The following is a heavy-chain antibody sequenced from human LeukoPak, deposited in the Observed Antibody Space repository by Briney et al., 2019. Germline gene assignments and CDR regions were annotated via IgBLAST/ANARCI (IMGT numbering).Heavy chain of an antibody. CDR3: ARDYYDSSCYYRGGDYFDY. J-gene: IGHJ4*02. Sequence: ASVTVSCKASGYTFNSYGISWVRQAPGQGLEWMGWISAYNGNTNFAQNLQGRVTMTTDTSTSTAYMELRSLRSDDTAVYYCARDYYDSSCYYRGGDYFDYWGQGTLVTVSS. CDR1: GYTFNSYG. CDR2: ISAYNGNT. V-gene: IGHV1-18*01. D-gene: IGHD3-22*01.